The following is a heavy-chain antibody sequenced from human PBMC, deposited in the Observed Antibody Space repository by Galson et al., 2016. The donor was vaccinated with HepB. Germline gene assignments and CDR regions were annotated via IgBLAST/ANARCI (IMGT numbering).Heavy chain of an antibody. CDR2: IGGSGGST. D-gene: IGHD5-12*01. Sequence: SLRLSCAASGFTFRTFAMNWIRQAPGRGLEWVSSIGGSGGSTYYADSVKGRFTVSRDDSKNTVYLEINSLRAEDTAVYYCAKDWLRNWYFDLWGRGTLVTVSS. CDR3: AKDWLRNWYFDL. V-gene: IGHV3-23*01. J-gene: IGHJ2*01. CDR1: GFTFRTFA.